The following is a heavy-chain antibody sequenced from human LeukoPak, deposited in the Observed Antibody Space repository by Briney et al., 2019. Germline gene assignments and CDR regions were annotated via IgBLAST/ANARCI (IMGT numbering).Heavy chain of an antibody. CDR1: GGTFSSYA. J-gene: IGHJ4*02. V-gene: IGHV1-69*05. D-gene: IGHD4-17*01. CDR2: IITIFGTA. Sequence: SVKVSCKASGGTFSSYAISWVRQAPGQGLEWMGGIITIFGTANYAQKLQGRVTMTTDTSTSTAYMELRSLRSDDTAVYYCARDADYGDDYWGQGTLVTVSS. CDR3: ARDADYGDDY.